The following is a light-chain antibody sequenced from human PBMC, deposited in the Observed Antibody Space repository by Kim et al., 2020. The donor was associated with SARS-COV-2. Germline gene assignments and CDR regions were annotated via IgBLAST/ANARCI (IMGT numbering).Light chain of an antibody. V-gene: IGKV4-1*01. CDR2: WAS. J-gene: IGKJ2*01. CDR1: QSVLFSPNNKNY. Sequence: DIVMTQSPDSLAVSLGERATINCKSSQSVLFSPNNKNYLSWFQQRPGQAPKLLIYWASTRISGVPDRFSGSGSGTDFTLTISSLQAEDVAVYYCQQYYGTPYTFGQGTKLEI. CDR3: QQYYGTPYT.